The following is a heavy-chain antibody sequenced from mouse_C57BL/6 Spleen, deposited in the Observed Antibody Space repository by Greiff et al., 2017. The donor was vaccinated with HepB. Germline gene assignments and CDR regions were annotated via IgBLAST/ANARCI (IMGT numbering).Heavy chain of an antibody. J-gene: IGHJ4*01. V-gene: IGHV1-62-2*01. CDR2: FYPGSGSI. Sequence: VQLQQSGAELVKPGASVKLSCKASGYTFTEYTIHWVKQSSGQGLEWIGWFYPGSGSIKYNEKFKDKATLTADKSSSTVYMELSRLTSEDSAVYFCARHEKVTTVVATNAMDYWGQGTSVTVSS. CDR3: ARHEKVTTVVATNAMDY. CDR1: GYTFTEYT. D-gene: IGHD1-1*01.